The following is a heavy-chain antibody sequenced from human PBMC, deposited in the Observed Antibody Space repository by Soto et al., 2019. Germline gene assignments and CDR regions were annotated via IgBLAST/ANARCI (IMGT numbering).Heavy chain of an antibody. CDR1: GGTFSSYT. Sequence: QVQLVQSGAEVKKPGSSVKVSCKASGGTFSSYTISWVRQAPGQGLEWMGRIIPILGIANYAQKFQGRVTITADKSTSTAYMELSSLRSEDTAVYYCARVARGQQLDFDYWGQGTLFTVSS. CDR2: IIPILGIA. CDR3: ARVARGQQLDFDY. J-gene: IGHJ4*02. D-gene: IGHD6-13*01. V-gene: IGHV1-69*02.